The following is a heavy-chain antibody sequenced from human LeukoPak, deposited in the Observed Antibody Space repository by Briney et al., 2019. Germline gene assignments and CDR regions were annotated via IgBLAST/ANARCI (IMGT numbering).Heavy chain of an antibody. CDR2: INGDLTNT. Sequence: PGVSLRLSCAASGFAFSSYAMTWVRQVAGKGLVWVSRINGDLTNTTYADSVKGRFTISRDNAKNTLYLQMNSLRAEDTAVYYCARAMPHDNWFNPWGQGSLVTVSS. CDR3: ARAMPHDNWFNP. V-gene: IGHV3-74*03. J-gene: IGHJ5*02. D-gene: IGHD2-2*01. CDR1: GFAFSSYA.